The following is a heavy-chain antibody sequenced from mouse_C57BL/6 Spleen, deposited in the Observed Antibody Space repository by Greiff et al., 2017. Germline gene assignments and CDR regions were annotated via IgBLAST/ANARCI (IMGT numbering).Heavy chain of an antibody. D-gene: IGHD1-1*01. CDR1: GYTFTSYW. J-gene: IGHJ4*01. V-gene: IGHV1-52*01. CDR3: ARDYYGSSYENYAMDY. Sequence: QVQLQQPGAELVRPGSSVKLSCKASGYTFTSYWMHWVKQRPIQGLEWIGNIDPSDSETHYNQKFKDKATLTVDKSSCTAYMQLSSLTSEDSAVYYCARDYYGSSYENYAMDYWGQGTSVTVSS. CDR2: IDPSDSET.